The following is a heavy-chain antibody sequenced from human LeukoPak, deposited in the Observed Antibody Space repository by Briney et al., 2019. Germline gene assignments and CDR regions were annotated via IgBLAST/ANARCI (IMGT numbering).Heavy chain of an antibody. CDR1: GFTFSNAW. Sequence: GGSLRLSCAASGFTFSNAWMSWVRQAPGKGLEWVGRIKSKTDGGTTDYAAPVKGRFTISRDDSKNALYLQMNSLKTEDTAVYYCTTGGVAYDPYFDYWGQRTLVTVSS. V-gene: IGHV3-15*01. J-gene: IGHJ4*02. D-gene: IGHD5-12*01. CDR3: TTGGVAYDPYFDY. CDR2: IKSKTDGGTT.